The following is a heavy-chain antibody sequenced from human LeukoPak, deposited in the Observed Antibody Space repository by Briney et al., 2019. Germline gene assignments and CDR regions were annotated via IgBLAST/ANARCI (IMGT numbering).Heavy chain of an antibody. CDR2: IIPILGIA. CDR1: GGTFSSYA. D-gene: IGHD4-17*01. CDR3: ARGVGYGDYAIDY. J-gene: IGHJ4*02. Sequence: VKVSCKASGGTFSSYAISWVRQAPGQGLEWMGRIIPILGIANYAQKFQGRVTITADKSTSTAYMELSSLRSEDTAVYYCARGVGYGDYAIDYWGQGTLVTVSS. V-gene: IGHV1-69*10.